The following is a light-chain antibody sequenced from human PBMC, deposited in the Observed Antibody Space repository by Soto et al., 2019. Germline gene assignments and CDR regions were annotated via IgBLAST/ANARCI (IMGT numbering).Light chain of an antibody. CDR2: GAP. Sequence: EIILTQSPASLSVSPGQRATLSCRASQSVNNKLAWYQQKRGQAPRLLVYGAPTRSTGLPGRFRGSGSATEFSLSISSLKCEDLEVYFCPQYNSWPTDTFGQGTKLEIK. V-gene: IGKV3-15*01. CDR3: PQYNSWPTDT. CDR1: QSVNNK. J-gene: IGKJ2*01.